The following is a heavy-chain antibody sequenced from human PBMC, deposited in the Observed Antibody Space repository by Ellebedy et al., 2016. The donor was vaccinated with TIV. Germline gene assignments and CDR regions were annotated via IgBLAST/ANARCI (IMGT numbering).Heavy chain of an antibody. CDR1: GVSISSSY. J-gene: IGHJ5*02. CDR2: FYSSVTS. V-gene: IGHV4-59*08. CDR3: ATYTMGRLEH. Sequence: MPSETLSLTCAVSGVSISSSYWTWIRQPPGRALECIGYFYSSVTSSYSPSLKSRVTISVDTSKNQFSLKLSSVTAADTAVYFCATYTMGRLEHWGQGTLVTVSS. D-gene: IGHD1-1*01.